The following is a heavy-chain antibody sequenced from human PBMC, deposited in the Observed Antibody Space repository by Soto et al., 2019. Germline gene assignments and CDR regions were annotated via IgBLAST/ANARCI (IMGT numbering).Heavy chain of an antibody. CDR1: GFTVSSKY. D-gene: IGHD2-15*01. V-gene: IGHV3-66*01. J-gene: IGHJ6*04. Sequence: EVQLVESGGGLVQPGGSLRLSCAASGFTVSSKYMTWVRQAPGKGLEWVSLIQSGGTTDYADSVTGRFTISRDTSENTQHLQMDSMRVEDTAVYYCARDAVVCDGGRCYGRPLDVWGKGTTVTVSS. CDR2: IQSGGTT. CDR3: ARDAVVCDGGRCYGRPLDV.